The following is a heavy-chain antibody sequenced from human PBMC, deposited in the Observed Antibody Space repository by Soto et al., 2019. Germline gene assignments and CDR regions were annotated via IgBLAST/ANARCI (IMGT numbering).Heavy chain of an antibody. CDR2: IFYSGST. V-gene: IGHV4-59*01. D-gene: IGHD6-13*01. CDR3: ARGSPPSKYGLDV. Sequence: SETLSLTCTVSGGSISYYYWNWIRQSPGKGLEWIGYIFYSGSTHYNPSLKSRVTISIDTSKNQFSLRLTSVTAADAAVYFCARGSPPSKYGLDVWGQGTTVTVSS. CDR1: GGSISYYY. J-gene: IGHJ6*02.